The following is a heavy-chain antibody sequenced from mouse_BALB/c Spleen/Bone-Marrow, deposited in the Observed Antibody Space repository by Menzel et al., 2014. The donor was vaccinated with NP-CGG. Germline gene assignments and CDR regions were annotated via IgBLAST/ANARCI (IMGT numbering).Heavy chain of an antibody. CDR1: GYTFTSYY. J-gene: IGHJ3*01. V-gene: IGHV1S81*02. Sequence: QVQLQQSGAELVKPGASVKLSCKASGYTFTSYYMYWVKQRPGQGLEWIGGINPSNGGTNFNEKFKSKATLTADKSSSTAYMQLSSLTCEDSAVYYCTRSEPFAYWGQGTLVTVSA. CDR2: INPSNGGT. CDR3: TRSEPFAY.